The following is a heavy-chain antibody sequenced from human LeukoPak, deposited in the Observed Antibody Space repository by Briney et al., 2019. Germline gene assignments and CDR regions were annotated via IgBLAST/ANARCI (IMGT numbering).Heavy chain of an antibody. Sequence: SETLSLTCTVSGGSISSHYWSWIRQPPGKGLEWIGYIYYSGSTNYNPSLKSRVTISVDTSKNQFSLKLSSVTAADTAVYYCASSGWNTNYYYYYMDVWAKGPRSPSP. V-gene: IGHV4-59*11. D-gene: IGHD1/OR15-1a*01. CDR1: GGSISSHY. CDR2: IYYSGST. J-gene: IGHJ6*03. CDR3: ASSGWNTNYYYYYMDV.